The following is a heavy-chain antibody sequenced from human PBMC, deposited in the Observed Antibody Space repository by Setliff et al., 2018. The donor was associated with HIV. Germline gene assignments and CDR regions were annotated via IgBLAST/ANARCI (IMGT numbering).Heavy chain of an antibody. CDR2: IWYDASKK. D-gene: IGHD3-3*01. CDR1: GFTFNSYG. CDR3: VKDVLKFWSGSGALDF. V-gene: IGHV3-33*06. Sequence: PGGSLRRSCAASGFTFNSYGMHWVRQAPGKGLEWVALIWYDASKKEYADSVKGRFNILRDDSKKTAYLQMNSLRDEDTAVYYCVKDVLKFWSGSGALDFWGPGTLVTVSS. J-gene: IGHJ4*02.